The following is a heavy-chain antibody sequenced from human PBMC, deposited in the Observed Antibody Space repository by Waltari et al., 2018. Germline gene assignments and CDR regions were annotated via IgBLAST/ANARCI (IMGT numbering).Heavy chain of an antibody. V-gene: IGHV4-59*01. D-gene: IGHD3-3*01. CDR1: GGSISSYY. CDR2: IYYSGST. Sequence: QVQLQEWGPGRVKPSETLSLTCTVSGGSISSYYWSWIRKHPGKGLEWIGYIYYSGSTNYNPSLKSRVTISVDTSKNQFSLNLSSVTAADTAVYYCARAPYYDFWSGQGPFDYWGQGTLVTVSS. CDR3: ARAPYYDFWSGQGPFDY. J-gene: IGHJ4*02.